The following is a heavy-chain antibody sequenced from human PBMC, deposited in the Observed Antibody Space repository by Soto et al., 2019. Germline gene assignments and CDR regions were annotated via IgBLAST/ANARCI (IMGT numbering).Heavy chain of an antibody. CDR1: GGSISSSSYY. D-gene: IGHD2-21*01. Sequence: SETLSLTCTVSGGSISSSSYYWGWIRQPPGKGLEWIGSIYYSGSTYYNPSLKSRVTISVDTSKNQFSLKLSSVTAADTAVYYCARHRLTDQTYCGGDCYIWVYYFDYWGQGTLVTVSS. CDR2: IYYSGST. V-gene: IGHV4-39*01. J-gene: IGHJ4*02. CDR3: ARHRLTDQTYCGGDCYIWVYYFDY.